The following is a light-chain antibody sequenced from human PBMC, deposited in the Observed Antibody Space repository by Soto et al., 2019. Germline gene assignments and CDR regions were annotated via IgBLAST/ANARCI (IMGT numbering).Light chain of an antibody. CDR2: SNN. CDR1: SSNIGTNT. CDR3: QAWDSSTYV. J-gene: IGLJ1*01. Sequence: QSVLTQPPSASGTPGQRVTISCSGSSSNIGTNTVNWYQQLPGTAPKLLIYSNNHRPSGVPDRFSGSKSGNTATLTISVTQAMDEADYYCQAWDSSTYVFGTGTKVTVL. V-gene: IGLV1-44*01.